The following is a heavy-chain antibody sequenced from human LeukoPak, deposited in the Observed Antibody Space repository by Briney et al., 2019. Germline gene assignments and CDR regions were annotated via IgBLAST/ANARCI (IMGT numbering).Heavy chain of an antibody. CDR1: GFTFSSYT. V-gene: IGHV3-30*04. CDR2: ISYDAMNK. Sequence: GGSLRLSCAASGFTFSSYTMHWVRQAPGKGLEWVAVISYDAMNKYYADSVKGRFTISRDNGNNSLYLHMSRLRVEDTAVYYCARDLKGFNLWGQGALVTVSS. CDR3: ARDLKGFNL. J-gene: IGHJ5*02.